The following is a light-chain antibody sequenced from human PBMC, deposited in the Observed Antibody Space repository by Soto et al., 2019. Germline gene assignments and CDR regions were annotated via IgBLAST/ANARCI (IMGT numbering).Light chain of an antibody. CDR3: LQHNSYPIT. CDR2: GAS. CDR1: QGINNY. J-gene: IGKJ5*01. V-gene: IGKV1-17*03. Sequence: DIQMTQSPSSLSESVGDRVNITCRASQGINNYLAWFQQKPGKVPKRLIYGASSLQSGVPSRFSGSGSGTEFTLTISRLQPEDFATYYCLQHNSYPITFGQGTRLEIK.